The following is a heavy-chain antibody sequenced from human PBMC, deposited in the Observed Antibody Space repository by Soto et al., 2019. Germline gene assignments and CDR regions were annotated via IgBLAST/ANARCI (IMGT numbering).Heavy chain of an antibody. J-gene: IGHJ6*02. CDR2: IYYSGST. CDR1: GGSISSYY. D-gene: IGHD3-10*01. V-gene: IGHV4-59*01. Sequence: QVQLQESGPGLVKPSETLSLTCTVSGGSISSYYWSWIRQPPGKGLEWIGYIYYSGSTNYNPSLKSRVTISVDTSKNQFSLKLSSMTAADTAVYYCARDLPIWGVRGSSYYYGMDVWGQGTTVTVSS. CDR3: ARDLPIWGVRGSSYYYGMDV.